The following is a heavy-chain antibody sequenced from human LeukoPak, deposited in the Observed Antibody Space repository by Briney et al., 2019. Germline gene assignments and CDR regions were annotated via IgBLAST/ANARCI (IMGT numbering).Heavy chain of an antibody. CDR3: ARERRLLWKRGDAFDI. D-gene: IGHD3-10*01. V-gene: IGHV3-21*01. CDR2: ISSSSSYI. J-gene: IGHJ3*02. Sequence: GGSLRLSCAASGFTFSSYSMNWVRQAPGKGLEWVSSISSSSSYIYYADSVKGRFTISRDNAKNSLYLQMNSLRAEDTAVYYCARERRLLWKRGDAFDIWGQGTMVTVSS. CDR1: GFTFSSYS.